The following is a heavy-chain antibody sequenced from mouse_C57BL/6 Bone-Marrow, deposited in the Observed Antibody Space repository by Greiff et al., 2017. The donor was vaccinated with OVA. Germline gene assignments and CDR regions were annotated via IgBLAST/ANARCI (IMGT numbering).Heavy chain of an antibody. D-gene: IGHD1-1*01. Sequence: QVQLKESGPGLVQPSQSLSITCTVSGFSLTSYGVHWVRQSPGKGLEWLGVIWRGGSTDYNAAFMSRLSITKDNSKSQVCFKMNSLQADDTAIYYCAKRGTTVVGAMDYWGQGTSVTVSS. CDR1: GFSLTSYG. CDR2: IWRGGST. CDR3: AKRGTTVVGAMDY. V-gene: IGHV2-5*01. J-gene: IGHJ4*01.